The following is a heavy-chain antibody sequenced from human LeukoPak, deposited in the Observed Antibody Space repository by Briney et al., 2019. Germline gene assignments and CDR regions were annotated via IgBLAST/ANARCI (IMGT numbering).Heavy chain of an antibody. D-gene: IGHD2-21*02. CDR1: GGSISSYY. J-gene: IGHJ2*01. Sequence: PSETLSLTCTVSGGSISSYYWNWIRQPAGKGLEWIGRIYTSGSTNYNPSLKSRVTMSVDTSKNQFSLKLSSVTAADTAVYYCANVVVATIGWYFDLWGRGTLVTVSS. V-gene: IGHV4-4*07. CDR3: ANVVVATIGWYFDL. CDR2: IYTSGST.